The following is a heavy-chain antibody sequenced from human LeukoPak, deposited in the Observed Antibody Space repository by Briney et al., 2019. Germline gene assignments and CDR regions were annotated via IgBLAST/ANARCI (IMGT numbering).Heavy chain of an antibody. V-gene: IGHV3-30-3*01. CDR1: GFTFSSYA. CDR2: ISYDGSNK. D-gene: IGHD3-10*01. J-gene: IGHJ5*02. Sequence: GRFLRLSCAASGFTFSSYAMHWVRQAPGKGLEWVAVISYDGSNKYYADSVKGRFTISRDNSKNTLYLQMNSLRAEDTAVYYCARGNKLVRGVIINWFDPWGQGTLVTVSS. CDR3: ARGNKLVRGVIINWFDP.